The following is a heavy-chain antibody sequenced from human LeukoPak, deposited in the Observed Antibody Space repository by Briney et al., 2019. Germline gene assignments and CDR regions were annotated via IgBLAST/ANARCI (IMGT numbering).Heavy chain of an antibody. Sequence: GGSLRLSCAASGFTFSSCAMSWVRQAPGKGLEWVSAISGSGGSTYYADSVKGRFTISRDNSMNTLYLQMNSLRAEDTAVYYCAQPLPRSPETAAARAFGNWGQGSLVTVSS. J-gene: IGHJ4*02. V-gene: IGHV3-23*01. D-gene: IGHD6-13*01. CDR1: GFTFSSCA. CDR3: AQPLPRSPETAAARAFGN. CDR2: ISGSGGST.